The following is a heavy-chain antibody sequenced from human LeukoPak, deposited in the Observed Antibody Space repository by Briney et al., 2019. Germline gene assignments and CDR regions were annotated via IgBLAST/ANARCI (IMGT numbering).Heavy chain of an antibody. CDR1: GFTFSSYS. Sequence: PGGSLRLSCAASGFTFSSYSMNWVRQAPGKGLEWVSSISSSSSYIYYADSVKGRFTISRDNAKNSLYLQMNSLRAEDTAVYYCARCYSGSPYGPDAFDIWGQGTMVTVSS. CDR2: ISSSSSYI. V-gene: IGHV3-21*01. CDR3: ARCYSGSPYGPDAFDI. J-gene: IGHJ3*02. D-gene: IGHD1-26*01.